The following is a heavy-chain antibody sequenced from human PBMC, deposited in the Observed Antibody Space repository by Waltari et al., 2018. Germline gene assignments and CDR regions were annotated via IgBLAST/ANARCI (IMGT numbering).Heavy chain of an antibody. CDR2: IRHPGNT. CDR1: GASFSSYY. J-gene: IGHJ5*02. CDR3: TGGGNYDFWSHSPFVDP. D-gene: IGHD3-3*01. Sequence: QVQLQQWGAGLLKPSETLSLTCSVSGASFSSYYWGWVRHVPGKGLEWIGQIRHPGNTNYNPCLQSRVAISIDAARNQCSLRVFSVTAADTGLYFCTGGGNYDFWSHSPFVDPWGQGTQVSVSS. V-gene: IGHV4-34*01.